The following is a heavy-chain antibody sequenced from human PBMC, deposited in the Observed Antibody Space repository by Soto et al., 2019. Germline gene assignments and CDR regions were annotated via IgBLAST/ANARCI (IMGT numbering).Heavy chain of an antibody. Sequence: QITLNESGPTVVRPTETLTLTCRFSGFSLTTSGVGVGWIRQSPGKAPEWLALIYWDDDKRYSASLKSRLTITKDTSKNQVVLTVSDLDPTDTAIYYCAHRVLRTVFGLVTTTAISFDFWGQGTPGAVAS. CDR3: AHRVLRTVFGLVTTTAISFDF. CDR1: GFSLTTSGVG. D-gene: IGHD3-3*01. CDR2: IYWDDDK. J-gene: IGHJ4*02. V-gene: IGHV2-5*02.